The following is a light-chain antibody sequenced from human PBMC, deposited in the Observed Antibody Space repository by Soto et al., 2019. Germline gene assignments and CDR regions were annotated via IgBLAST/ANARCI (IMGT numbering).Light chain of an antibody. CDR3: GAWDSSLSAYV. Sequence: QSVLTQPPSVSAAPGQKVTISCSGGSSNIGNNYVSWYQQLPGTAPKLLIYEDNKRPSGIPDRVSGSKSGTSATLGITGLQTGDEADYYCGAWDSSLSAYVFGTGTKVTVL. J-gene: IGLJ1*01. CDR1: SSNIGNNY. CDR2: EDN. V-gene: IGLV1-51*02.